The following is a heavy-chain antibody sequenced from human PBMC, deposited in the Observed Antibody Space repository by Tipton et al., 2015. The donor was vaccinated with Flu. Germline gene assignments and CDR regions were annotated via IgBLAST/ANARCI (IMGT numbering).Heavy chain of an antibody. CDR2: ISSSGATA. Sequence: CAASGFTFSSYEMSWVRQAPGKGLEWISYISSSGATAHYADSVKGRFTSSRDNAKSSLSLQMDSLRVEDTAVYYCARRYDFWSGYDYWGQGTLVTVSS. V-gene: IGHV3-48*03. J-gene: IGHJ4*02. D-gene: IGHD3-3*01. CDR1: GFTFSSYE. CDR3: ARRYDFWSGYDY.